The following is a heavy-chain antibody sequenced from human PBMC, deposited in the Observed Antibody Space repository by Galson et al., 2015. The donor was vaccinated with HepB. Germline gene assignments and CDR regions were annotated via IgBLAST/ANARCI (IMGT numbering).Heavy chain of an antibody. Sequence: SVKVSCKASGGTFSSYAISWVRQAPGQGLEWMGGIIPIFGTANYAQKFQGRVTITADESTSTAYMELSSLRSEDTAVYYCARHKPGYSYGYYYYYGIDVWGQGTTVTVSS. CDR2: IIPIFGTA. CDR1: GGTFSSYA. V-gene: IGHV1-69*13. J-gene: IGHJ6*02. CDR3: ARHKPGYSYGYYYYYGIDV. D-gene: IGHD5-18*01.